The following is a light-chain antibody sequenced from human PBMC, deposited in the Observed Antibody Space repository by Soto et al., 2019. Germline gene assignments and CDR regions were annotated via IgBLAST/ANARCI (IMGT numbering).Light chain of an antibody. J-gene: IGKJ1*01. Sequence: IAMIPSPASVTVSLAARASINCKSSQSFFYSSNNKNYLAWYQQKPGQPPKLLIYGASTRESGVPERFSGSGSGTDFTLTISSLQAEDVAVYYCQQYYSTSWTFGQGTKVDI. CDR1: QSFFYSSNNKNY. V-gene: IGKV4-1*01. CDR2: GAS. CDR3: QQYYSTSWT.